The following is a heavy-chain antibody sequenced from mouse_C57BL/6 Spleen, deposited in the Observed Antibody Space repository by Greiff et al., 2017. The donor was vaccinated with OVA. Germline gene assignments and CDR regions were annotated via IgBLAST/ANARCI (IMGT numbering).Heavy chain of an antibody. D-gene: IGHD1-1*01. CDR2: ISNGGGST. CDR1: GFTFSDYY. CDR3: ARQGDYGSSYAMDY. J-gene: IGHJ4*01. V-gene: IGHV5-12*01. Sequence: EVQGVESGGGLVQPGGSLKLSCAASGFTFSDYYMYWVRQTPEKRLEWVAYISNGGGSTYYPDTVKGRFTISRDNAKNTLYLQMSRLKSEDTAMYYCARQGDYGSSYAMDYWGQGTSVTVSS.